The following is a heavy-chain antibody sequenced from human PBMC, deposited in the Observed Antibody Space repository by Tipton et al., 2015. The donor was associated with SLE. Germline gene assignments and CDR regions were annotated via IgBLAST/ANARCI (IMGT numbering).Heavy chain of an antibody. Sequence: SLRLSCAASGFTFSSYEMNWVRQAPGKGLEWVSYISSSGSIIYYADSVKGRFTISRDNTKNSLYLQMNSRRVDDTAVYYCARDSGHSGYDPSPFDYWGQGTLVTVSS. J-gene: IGHJ4*02. CDR1: GFTFSSYE. CDR3: ARDSGHSGYDPSPFDY. D-gene: IGHD5-12*01. CDR2: ISSSGSII. V-gene: IGHV3-48*03.